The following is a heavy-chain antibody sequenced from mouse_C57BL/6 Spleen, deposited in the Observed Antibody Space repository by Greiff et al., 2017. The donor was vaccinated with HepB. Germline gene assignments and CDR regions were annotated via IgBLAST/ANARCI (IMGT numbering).Heavy chain of an antibody. CDR2: IYPGDGDT. CDR3: ARPHYYGKGYYAMDY. D-gene: IGHD1-1*01. CDR1: GYAFSSSW. Sequence: VQLQQSGPELVKPGASVKISCKASGYAFSSSWMNWVKQRPGKGLEWIGRIYPGDGDTNYNGKFKGKATLTADKSSSTAYMQLSSLTSEDSAVYFCARPHYYGKGYYAMDYWGQGTSGTVSS. J-gene: IGHJ4*01. V-gene: IGHV1-82*01.